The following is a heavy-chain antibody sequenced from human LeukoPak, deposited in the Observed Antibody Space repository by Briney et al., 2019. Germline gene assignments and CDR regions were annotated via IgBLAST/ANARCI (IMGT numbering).Heavy chain of an antibody. J-gene: IGHJ4*02. D-gene: IGHD6-13*01. CDR3: ARDLMGIAYRGAFYY. CDR1: GFRLIDYN. V-gene: IGHV3-11*01. CDR2: ISSSGSTI. Sequence: GGSLRLSCVGSGFRLIDYNVNWVRQSPGEGLEWVSYISSSGSTIYYADSVRGRFTISRDNAKNSLYLQMNSLRAEDTAVYYCARDLMGIAYRGAFYYWGQGTLVTVSS.